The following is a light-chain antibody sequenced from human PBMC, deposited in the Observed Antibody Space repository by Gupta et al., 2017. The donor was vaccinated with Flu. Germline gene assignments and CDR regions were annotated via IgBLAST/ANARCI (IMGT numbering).Light chain of an antibody. CDR3: QVWDSSSDHWA. Sequence: SYVLTQPPPASVAPGPTARITCGGDSVGTKGVHWYQQRPGQAPVLVIYDDADRPSGIPERFSGSNSEDTATLTISRVEAGDEADYYCQVWDSSSDHWAFGGGTKLTVL. CDR2: DDA. V-gene: IGLV3-21*02. CDR1: SVGTKG. J-gene: IGLJ3*02.